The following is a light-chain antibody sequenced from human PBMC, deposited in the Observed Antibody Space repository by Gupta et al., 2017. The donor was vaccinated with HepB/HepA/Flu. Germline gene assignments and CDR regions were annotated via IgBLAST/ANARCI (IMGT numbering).Light chain of an antibody. CDR2: VPS. CDR3: YCRANTVDHHLV. J-gene: IGLJ2*01. CDR1: SLTIYY. Sequence: SSELTQDPAVSVALGETVTITCQGDSLTIYYASWYQQQPGQAPVVRILVPSHRPSGIPDRFSFSDFADTYSSTLTVAQAEDEADDDYYCRANTVDHHLVFGGGTKLTVL. V-gene: IGLV3-19*01.